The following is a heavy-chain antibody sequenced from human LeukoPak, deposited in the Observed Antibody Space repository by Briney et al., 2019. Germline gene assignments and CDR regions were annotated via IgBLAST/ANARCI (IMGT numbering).Heavy chain of an antibody. CDR3: ARNMVRGASYFYFGLDV. CDR2: IYYSGST. D-gene: IGHD3-10*01. V-gene: IGHV4-59*01. Sequence: SETLSLTCTVSGGSISSYYWSWIRQPPGKGLEWIGYIYYSGSTNYNPSLKSRVTILVDTSKNQFSLKLSSVTAADTAVYYCARNMVRGASYFYFGLDVWGQGTTVTVSS. CDR1: GGSISSYY. J-gene: IGHJ6*02.